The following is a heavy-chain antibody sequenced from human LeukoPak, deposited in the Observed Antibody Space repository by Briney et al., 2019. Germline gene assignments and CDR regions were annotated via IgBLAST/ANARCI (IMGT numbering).Heavy chain of an antibody. CDR2: ISSSSSYI. J-gene: IGHJ4*02. CDR3: ARLSFSSGCHQFDY. Sequence: GGSLRLSCAASGFTFSSYSMNWVRQAPGKGLEWVSSISSSSSYIYYADSVKGRFTISRDDSKNTLSLQMNSLRAEDTAVYYCARLSFSSGCHQFDYWGQGTLVTVSS. V-gene: IGHV3-21*04. CDR1: GFTFSSYS. D-gene: IGHD6-19*01.